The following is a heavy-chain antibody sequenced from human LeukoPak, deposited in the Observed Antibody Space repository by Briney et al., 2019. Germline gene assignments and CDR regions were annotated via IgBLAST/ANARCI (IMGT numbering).Heavy chain of an antibody. CDR2: IISDGSST. CDR1: GFTFSSYW. Sequence: GGSLRLSCAASGFTFSSYWMHWVRQAPGKGLVWVSRIISDGSSTSYADSVKGRFTISRDNAKNTLYLQMNSLRAEDTAVYYCASAPYDYSNYDYGMDVWGQGTTVTVSS. CDR3: ASAPYDYSNYDYGMDV. J-gene: IGHJ6*02. D-gene: IGHD4-11*01. V-gene: IGHV3-74*01.